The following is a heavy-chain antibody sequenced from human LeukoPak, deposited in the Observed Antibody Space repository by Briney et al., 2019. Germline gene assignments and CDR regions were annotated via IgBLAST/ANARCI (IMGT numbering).Heavy chain of an antibody. D-gene: IGHD5-18*01. J-gene: IGHJ3*02. CDR3: ARGRRGYSYGYAFDI. V-gene: IGHV4-34*01. CDR2: INHSGST. Sequence: SETLSLTCAVYGGSFSGYYWNWIRQPPAKGLEWVGEINHSGSTNYTPSLKSRVTISVDPSKNQFSLKLSSVTAADTAVYYCARGRRGYSYGYAFDIWGEGTMVTVSS. CDR1: GGSFSGYY.